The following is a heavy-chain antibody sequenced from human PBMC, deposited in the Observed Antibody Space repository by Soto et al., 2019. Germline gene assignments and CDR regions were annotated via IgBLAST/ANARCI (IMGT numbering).Heavy chain of an antibody. J-gene: IGHJ3*02. CDR1: GYTFTRHY. D-gene: IGHD2-8*02. V-gene: IGHV1-46*01. CDR3: AMSRAPGASDACDI. Sequence: ASVKVSCKASGYTFTRHYIYWVRQAPGEGLQWMGFINPSGGSPVYPQKFQGTVTMTSDTSTTTVYMELSSLRSEDTGVYYCAMSRAPGASDACDIWCQGTRVTVSS. CDR2: INPSGGSP.